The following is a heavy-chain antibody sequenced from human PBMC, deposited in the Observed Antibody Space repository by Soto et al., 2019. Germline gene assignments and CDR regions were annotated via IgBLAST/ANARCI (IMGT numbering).Heavy chain of an antibody. J-gene: IGHJ4*02. V-gene: IGHV3-48*03. CDR1: GFTFSSYE. D-gene: IGHD2-2*01. CDR3: ARVYCSTTTCHVQAFDS. Sequence: EVQLVESGGGLAQPGGSVRLSCAASGFTFSSYEMNWVRQAPGKTLEWVSYISSAGDSSYYADSVKSRFTISRDNAKNSLYLQMNSLRAEDTAVYYCARVYCSTTTCHVQAFDSWGQGTLVTVSS. CDR2: ISSAGDSS.